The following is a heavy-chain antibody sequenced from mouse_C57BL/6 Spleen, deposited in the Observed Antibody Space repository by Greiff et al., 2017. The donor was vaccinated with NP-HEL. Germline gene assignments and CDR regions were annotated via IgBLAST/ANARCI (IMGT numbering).Heavy chain of an antibody. CDR3: LITTVEEYFDV. CDR2: IDPETGGT. D-gene: IGHD1-1*01. CDR1: GYTFTDYE. V-gene: IGHV1-15*01. J-gene: IGHJ1*03. Sequence: QVQLQQSGAELVRPGASVTLSCKASGYTFTDYEMHWVKQTPVHGLEWIGAIDPETGGTAYNQKFKGKAILTADKSSSTAYRELRSLTSEDSAVYYSLITTVEEYFDVWGTGTTVTVSS.